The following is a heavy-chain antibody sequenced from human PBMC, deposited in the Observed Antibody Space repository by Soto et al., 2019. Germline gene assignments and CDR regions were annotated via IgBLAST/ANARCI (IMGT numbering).Heavy chain of an antibody. D-gene: IGHD4-4*01. V-gene: IGHV3-15*01. J-gene: IGHJ6*02. Sequence: GGSLRLSCAASGFTFSNAWMSWVRQAPGKGLEWVGRIKSKTDGGTTDYAAPVKGRFTISRDDSKNTLYLQMNSLKTEDTAVYYCTTDFTVTHLSFYYYYYGMDVWGQGTTVTVSS. CDR2: IKSKTDGGTT. CDR3: TTDFTVTHLSFYYYYYGMDV. CDR1: GFTFSNAW.